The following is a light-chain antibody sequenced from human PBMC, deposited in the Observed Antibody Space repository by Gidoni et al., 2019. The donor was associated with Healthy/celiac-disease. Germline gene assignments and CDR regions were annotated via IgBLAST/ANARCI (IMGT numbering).Light chain of an antibody. J-gene: IGKJ3*01. CDR2: DAS. CDR3: QQANSFPFT. V-gene: IGKV1-12*01. Sequence: DIQMTQSPSSVSASVGDRVTITCRASQGISSWLDWYQQKPGKAPKLLIYDASSLQSGVPSRFSGSGSETDFTLTISSLQPEDFATYYCQQANSFPFTFGPGTKVDIK. CDR1: QGISSW.